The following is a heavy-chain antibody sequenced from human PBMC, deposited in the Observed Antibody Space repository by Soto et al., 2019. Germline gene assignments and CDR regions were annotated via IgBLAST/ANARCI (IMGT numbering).Heavy chain of an antibody. D-gene: IGHD5-18*01. V-gene: IGHV1-18*01. CDR2: ISTYNGNT. CDR1: GYTFTTYD. CDR3: ASGYSYGYPYYFDY. J-gene: IGHJ4*02. Sequence: ASVKVSCKASGYTFTTYDISWMRQAPGQGLEWVGWISTYNGNTNYAQKAQDRVTMTTDTSTSTVYMELSSLRSEDTAVYFCASGYSYGYPYYFDYWGQGTLVTVSS.